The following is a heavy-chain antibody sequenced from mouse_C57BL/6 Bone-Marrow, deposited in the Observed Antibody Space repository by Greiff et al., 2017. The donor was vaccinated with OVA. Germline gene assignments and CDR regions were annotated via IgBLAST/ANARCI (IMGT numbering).Heavy chain of an antibody. CDR2: IRSKSNNYAT. CDR1: GFSFNTYA. CDR3: VRHAYGSSSFDAMDY. D-gene: IGHD1-1*01. V-gene: IGHV10-1*01. J-gene: IGHJ4*01. Sequence: EVQRVESGGGLVQPKGSLKLSCAASGFSFNTYAMNWVRQAPGKGLEWVARIRSKSNNYATYYADSVKDRFTISRDDSESMLYLQMNNLKTEDTAMYYCVRHAYGSSSFDAMDYWGQGTSVTVSS.